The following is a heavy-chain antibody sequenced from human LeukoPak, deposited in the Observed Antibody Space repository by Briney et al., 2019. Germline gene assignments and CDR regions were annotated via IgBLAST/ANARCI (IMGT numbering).Heavy chain of an antibody. CDR1: GFTFSNYG. J-gene: IGHJ4*02. CDR3: AKGTIVVVVAATNFDY. Sequence: PGGSLRLSCAASGFTFSNYGMGWVRQAPGKGLEWVSAISGSGVSTYYADSVKGRFTISRDNSKNTLYLQMNSLRAEDTAVYYCAKGTIVVVVAATNFDYWGQGSLVTVSS. CDR2: ISGSGVST. V-gene: IGHV3-23*01. D-gene: IGHD2-15*01.